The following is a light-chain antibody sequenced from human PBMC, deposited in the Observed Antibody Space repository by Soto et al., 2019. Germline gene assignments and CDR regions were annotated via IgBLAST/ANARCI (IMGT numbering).Light chain of an antibody. Sequence: DIQMTQSPSTLSASVGGRVTISCRASQSIVNLLAWYQQKPGKAPNLLICKASSLESGVPSRFSGSGSGTEFTLTISSLQPDDFATYYCQQYHTYPYTFGQGTRLEIK. CDR3: QQYHTYPYT. J-gene: IGKJ2*01. CDR1: QSIVNL. CDR2: KAS. V-gene: IGKV1-5*03.